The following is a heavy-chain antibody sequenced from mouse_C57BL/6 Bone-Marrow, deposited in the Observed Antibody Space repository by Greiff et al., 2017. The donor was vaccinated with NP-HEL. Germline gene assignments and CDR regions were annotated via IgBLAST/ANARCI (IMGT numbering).Heavy chain of an antibody. Sequence: EVKLMESEGGLVQPGSSMKLSCTASGFTFSDYYMAWVRQVPEKGLEWVANINYDGSSTYYLDSLKSRFIISRDNAKNILYLQMSCLKSEDTATYYCARDENGSSYWYFDVWGTGTTVTVSS. CDR2: INYDGSST. D-gene: IGHD1-1*01. CDR1: GFTFSDYY. CDR3: ARDENGSSYWYFDV. J-gene: IGHJ1*03. V-gene: IGHV5-16*01.